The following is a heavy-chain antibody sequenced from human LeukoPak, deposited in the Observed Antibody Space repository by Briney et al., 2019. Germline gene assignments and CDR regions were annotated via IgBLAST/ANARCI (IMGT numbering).Heavy chain of an antibody. D-gene: IGHD2-2*01. V-gene: IGHV3-7*01. J-gene: IGHJ5*02. CDR2: XKQDGXEK. CDR3: ARSPELVRDCSSTSCKGGVWFDP. Sequence: GLXGXAXXKQDGXEKYYVDSVKGRFTISRDNAKNSLYLQMNSLRAEDTAVYYCARSPELVRDCSSTSCKGGVWFDPWGQGTLVTVSS.